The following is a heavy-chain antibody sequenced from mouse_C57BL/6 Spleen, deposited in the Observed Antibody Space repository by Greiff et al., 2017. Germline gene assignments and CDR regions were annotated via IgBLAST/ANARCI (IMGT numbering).Heavy chain of an antibody. CDR1: GYSITSGYY. V-gene: IGHV3-6*01. CDR3: ARDHPYPGYFDY. J-gene: IGHJ2*01. Sequence: EVQLVESGPGLVKPSQSLSLTCSVTGYSITSGYYWNWIRQFPGNKLEWMGYISYDGSNNYNPSLKNRISITRDTSKNQFFLKLNSVTTEDTATYYCARDHPYPGYFDYWGQGTTLTVSS. CDR2: ISYDGSN.